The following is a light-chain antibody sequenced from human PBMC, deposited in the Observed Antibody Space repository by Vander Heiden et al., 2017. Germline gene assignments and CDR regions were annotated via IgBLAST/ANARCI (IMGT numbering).Light chain of an antibody. CDR3: MQGSHWPLT. J-gene: IGKJ4*01. CDR1: QSLVNSDGNTY. CDR2: RVS. V-gene: IGKV2-30*01. Sequence: DVVMTQSPLSLPVTLGQAAAISCRSSQSLVNSDGNTYLSWFQQRPGQSPRRLIYRVSNRDSGVPDRISGSGSGTDFTLKISRVEADDVGVYFCMQGSHWPLTFGGGTRVEIK.